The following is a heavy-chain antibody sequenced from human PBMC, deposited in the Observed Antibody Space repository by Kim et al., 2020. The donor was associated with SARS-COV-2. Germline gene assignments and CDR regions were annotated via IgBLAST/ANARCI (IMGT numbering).Heavy chain of an antibody. CDR1: GYSFTSYW. D-gene: IGHD5-18*01. CDR2: IYPGDSDT. J-gene: IGHJ4*02. Sequence: GESLKISCKGSGYSFTSYWIGWVRQMPGKGLEWMGIIYPGDSDTRYSPSFQGQVTISADKSISTAYLQWSSLKASDTAMYYCARRCTAMAKGSYFDYWGQGTLVTVSS. V-gene: IGHV5-51*01. CDR3: ARRCTAMAKGSYFDY.